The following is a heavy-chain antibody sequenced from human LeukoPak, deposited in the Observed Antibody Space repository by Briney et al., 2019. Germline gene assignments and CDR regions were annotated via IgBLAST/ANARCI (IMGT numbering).Heavy chain of an antibody. CDR3: ARKLGYCSGGSCYLCDY. Sequence: VASVKISCKASGYTFTSYGISWVRQAPGQGLEWMGWISAYNGNTNYAQKLQGRVTMTTDTSTSTAYMELRSLRSDDTAVYYCARKLGYCSGGSCYLCDYWGQGTLVIVSS. CDR1: GYTFTSYG. V-gene: IGHV1-18*01. CDR2: ISAYNGNT. J-gene: IGHJ4*02. D-gene: IGHD2-15*01.